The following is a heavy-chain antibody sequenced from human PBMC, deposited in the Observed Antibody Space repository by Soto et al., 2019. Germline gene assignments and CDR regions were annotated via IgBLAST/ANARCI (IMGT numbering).Heavy chain of an antibody. J-gene: IGHJ4*02. V-gene: IGHV3-33*01. CDR3: ARDQPRGECSGDSCYSFGY. CDR2: IWYDGSNK. CDR1: GFTFSSYG. D-gene: IGHD2-15*01. Sequence: GGSLRLSCAASGFTFSSYGMHWVRQAPGKGLEWVAVIWYDGSNKYYADSVKGRFTISRDNSKNTLYLQMNSLRAEDTAVYYCARDQPRGECSGDSCYSFGYWGQGTLVTVSS.